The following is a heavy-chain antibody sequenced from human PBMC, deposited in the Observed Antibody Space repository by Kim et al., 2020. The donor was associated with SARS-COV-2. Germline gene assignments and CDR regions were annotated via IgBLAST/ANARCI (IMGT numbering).Heavy chain of an antibody. CDR3: ARDGAPYDILTGSYYYGMDV. CDR2: IYSGGST. V-gene: IGHV3-53*01. CDR1: GFTVSSNY. Sequence: GGSLRLSCAASGFTVSSNYMSWVRQAPGKGLEWVSVIYSGGSTYYADSVKGRFTISRDNSKNTLYLQMNSLRAEDTAVYYCARDGAPYDILTGSYYYGMDVWGQGTTVTVSS. J-gene: IGHJ6*02. D-gene: IGHD3-9*01.